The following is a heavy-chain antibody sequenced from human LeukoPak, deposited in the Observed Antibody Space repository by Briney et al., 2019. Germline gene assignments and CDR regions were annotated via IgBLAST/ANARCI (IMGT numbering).Heavy chain of an antibody. J-gene: IGHJ6*02. D-gene: IGHD2-15*01. CDR2: INPNSGVT. Sequence: ASVKVSCKASGYTFTGYYMHWVRQAPGQGLEWMGWINPNSGVTNYAQKFYGRVTMTRDTSISTAYIEVTRLRSDDTAVYYCAREPPSYCSGGSCYSYGMDVWGRGTTVTVSS. CDR1: GYTFTGYY. CDR3: AREPPSYCSGGSCYSYGMDV. V-gene: IGHV1-2*02.